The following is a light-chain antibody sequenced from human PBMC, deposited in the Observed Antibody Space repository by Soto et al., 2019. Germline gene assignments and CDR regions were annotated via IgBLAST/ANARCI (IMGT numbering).Light chain of an antibody. J-gene: IGKJ5*01. CDR1: QSVSSN. Sequence: IVMTQSPATLSVSPGERATLSCRASQSVSSNLAWYQQKPGQAPRLLTYGASTRATGIPARFSGTGSGTELTLPISSLQTEDFVVYYGQQYNNWPTITFGQGTRLEIK. CDR2: GAS. CDR3: QQYNNWPTIT. V-gene: IGKV3-15*01.